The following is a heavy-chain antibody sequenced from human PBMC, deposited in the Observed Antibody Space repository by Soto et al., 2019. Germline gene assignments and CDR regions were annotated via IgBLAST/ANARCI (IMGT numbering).Heavy chain of an antibody. V-gene: IGHV3-30*18. CDR1: GFTFSSYA. D-gene: IGHD3-16*02. CDR2: ISYDGSDK. CDR3: AKALGELSPESYDY. Sequence: QVQLLESGGGVVQPGRSLRLSCAASGFTFSSYAMHWVCQAPGKGLEWVAVISYDGSDKYYADSVKGRFTISRDNSKNTLNLQMNSLRADDTAVYYCAKALGELSPESYDYWGQGTLITVSS. J-gene: IGHJ4*02.